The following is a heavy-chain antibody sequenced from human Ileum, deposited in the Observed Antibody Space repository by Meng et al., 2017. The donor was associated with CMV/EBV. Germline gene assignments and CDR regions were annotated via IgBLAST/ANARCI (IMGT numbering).Heavy chain of an antibody. CDR3: AGSYYYYAMDV. J-gene: IGHJ6*02. V-gene: IGHV1-69*05. CDR2: IIPIFITA. Sequence: SVKVSCKASGYTFNNYGVSWVRQAPGQGLEWMGGIIPIFITANYAQKFQGRVTITTDESTSTAYMELSSLRSEDTAVYYCAGSYYYYAMDVWGQGTTVTVSS. D-gene: IGHD3-10*01. CDR1: GYTFNNYG.